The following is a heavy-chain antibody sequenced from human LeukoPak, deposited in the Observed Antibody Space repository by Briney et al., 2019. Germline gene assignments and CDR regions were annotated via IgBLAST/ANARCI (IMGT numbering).Heavy chain of an antibody. D-gene: IGHD6-13*01. CDR2: IYYSGST. V-gene: IGHV4-59*01. CDR3: ARAVQQLGGFDY. J-gene: IGHJ4*02. CDR1: GGSISSYY. Sequence: SETLSLTCTVSGGSISSYYWSWIRQPPGKGLEWIGYIYYSGSTNYNPSLKSRVTISVDTSKNQFSLKLSSVTAAYTAVYYCARAVQQLGGFDYWGQGTLVTVSS.